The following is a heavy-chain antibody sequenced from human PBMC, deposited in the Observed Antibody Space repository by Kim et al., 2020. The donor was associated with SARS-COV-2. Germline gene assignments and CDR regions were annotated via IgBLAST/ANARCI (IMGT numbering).Heavy chain of an antibody. Sequence: ASVKVSCKASGYTFTDYYIHWVRQAPGQGLEWMGRINPNNGGTSYAQKFQDRVAMTRDTSISTAYMELRRLRSDDMVVYFCAREEMFGETCFDIWGQGTMVTVSP. J-gene: IGHJ3*02. CDR3: AREEMFGETCFDI. CDR2: INPNNGGT. V-gene: IGHV1-2*05. D-gene: IGHD3-10*02. CDR1: GYTFTDYY.